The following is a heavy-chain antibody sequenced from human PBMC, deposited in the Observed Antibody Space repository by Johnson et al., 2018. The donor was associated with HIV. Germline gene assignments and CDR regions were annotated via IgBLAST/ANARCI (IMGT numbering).Heavy chain of an antibody. CDR2: IRNDGSNK. CDR3: AREGGGVITFGEVIVPSGAFDS. CDR1: GFTVSSNY. J-gene: IGHJ3*02. V-gene: IGHV3-30*02. D-gene: IGHD3-16*02. Sequence: QMQLVESGGGLIQPGGSLRLSCAASGFTVSSNYMSWVRQAPGKGLEWVAFIRNDGSNKNYGDSVKGRFTISRDNAKNTLYLQMNSLRAEDTAIYYCAREGGGVITFGEVIVPSGAFDSWGQGTMVTVSS.